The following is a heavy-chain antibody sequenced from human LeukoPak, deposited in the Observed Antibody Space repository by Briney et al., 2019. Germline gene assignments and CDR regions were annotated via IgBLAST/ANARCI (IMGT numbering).Heavy chain of an antibody. J-gene: IGHJ4*02. CDR2: IIPILGIA. V-gene: IGHV1-69*04. Sequence: SVKVSCKASGGTFSSYAISWVRQAPGQGLEWMGRIIPILGIANYAQKSQGRVTITADKSTSTAYMELSSLRSEDTAVYYCATSIGDSSGYYYPYWGQGTLVTVSS. CDR1: GGTFSSYA. D-gene: IGHD3-22*01. CDR3: ATSIGDSSGYYYPY.